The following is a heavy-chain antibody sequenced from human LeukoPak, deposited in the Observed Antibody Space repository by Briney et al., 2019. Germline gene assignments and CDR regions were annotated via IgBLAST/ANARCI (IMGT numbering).Heavy chain of an antibody. CDR2: INPNSGGT. Sequence: PGASVKVSCKASGYTFTGYYMHWVRQAPGQGLEWMGWINPNSGGTNYAQKFQGRVTMTRDTSISTAYMKLSRLRSDDTAVYYCARAYYYDSSGYYSVWGQGTLVTVSS. CDR1: GYTFTGYY. J-gene: IGHJ4*02. D-gene: IGHD3-22*01. V-gene: IGHV1-2*02. CDR3: ARAYYYDSSGYYSV.